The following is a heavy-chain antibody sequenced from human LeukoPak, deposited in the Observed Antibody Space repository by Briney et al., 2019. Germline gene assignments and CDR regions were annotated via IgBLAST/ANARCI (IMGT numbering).Heavy chain of an antibody. CDR3: AREGGDPRWLDP. Sequence: SETLSLTCTASGGSISPYYWSWIRQPPGKGLEWIGYAYYSGSTNYNPSLKSRVTISVDTSKNQFSLNLTSVTAADTAVYSCAREGGDPRWLDPWGQGTLVTVSS. J-gene: IGHJ5*02. CDR2: AYYSGST. D-gene: IGHD6-25*01. CDR1: GGSISPYY. V-gene: IGHV4-59*12.